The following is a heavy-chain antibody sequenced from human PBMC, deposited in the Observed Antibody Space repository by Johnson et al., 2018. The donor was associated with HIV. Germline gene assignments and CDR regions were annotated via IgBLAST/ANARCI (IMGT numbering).Heavy chain of an antibody. CDR3: ARAPRAFCDGDCYPNAFGI. J-gene: IGHJ3*02. Sequence: VQLVESGGGVVRPGGSLRLSCAASGFTFDDYGVSWVRQAPGKGLEWVSGINWNGGSTGYSDSVKGRFTISRDNAKNSLYLQMNSLRAEDTAVYYCARAPRAFCDGDCYPNAFGIWGQGTMVTVSS. D-gene: IGHD2-21*02. V-gene: IGHV3-20*04. CDR2: INWNGGST. CDR1: GFTFDDYG.